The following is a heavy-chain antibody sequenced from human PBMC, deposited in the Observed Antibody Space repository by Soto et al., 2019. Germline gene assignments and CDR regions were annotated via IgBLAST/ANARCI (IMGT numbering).Heavy chain of an antibody. CDR1: GGSFSGYY. CDR3: ARQPGIMITFGGVTDAFDI. J-gene: IGHJ3*02. D-gene: IGHD3-16*01. Sequence: QVQLQQWGAGLLKPSETLSLTCAVYGGSFSGYYWSWIRQPPGKGLEWIGEINHSGSTNYNPSLKRRGTISVDTSKNQFSLKLSSVTAADTAVYYCARQPGIMITFGGVTDAFDIWGQGTMVTVSS. CDR2: INHSGST. V-gene: IGHV4-34*01.